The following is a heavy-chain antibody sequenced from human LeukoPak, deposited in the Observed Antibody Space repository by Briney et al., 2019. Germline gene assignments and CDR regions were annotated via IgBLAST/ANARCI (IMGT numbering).Heavy chain of an antibody. D-gene: IGHD3-22*01. J-gene: IGHJ4*02. V-gene: IGHV1-69*04. CDR2: IIPILGIA. CDR3: ARERPGYDSSGYYPLIDY. CDR1: GGTFSSYA. Sequence: SVKVSCKASGGTFSSYAISWVRQAPGQGLEWMGRIIPILGIANYAQKFQGRVTITADKSTSTAYMELSSLRSEDTAVYYCARERPGYDSSGYYPLIDYWGQGTLVTVSS.